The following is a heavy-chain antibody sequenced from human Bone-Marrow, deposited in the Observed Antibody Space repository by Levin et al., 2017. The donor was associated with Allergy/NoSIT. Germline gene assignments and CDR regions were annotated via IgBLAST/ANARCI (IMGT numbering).Heavy chain of an antibody. J-gene: IGHJ6*03. CDR3: ARTGGGNYYYYYMDV. Sequence: GSLRLSCTLSGGYISSYYWTWLRQPPGKGLEWIGKIDYTMSTNYSPSLKSRVTISLDTSRNQFSLTLSSVTAADTAVYYCARTGGGNYYYYYMDVWGKGTTVTVSS. D-gene: IGHD4-23*01. V-gene: IGHV4-59*08. CDR2: IDYTMST. CDR1: GGYISSYY.